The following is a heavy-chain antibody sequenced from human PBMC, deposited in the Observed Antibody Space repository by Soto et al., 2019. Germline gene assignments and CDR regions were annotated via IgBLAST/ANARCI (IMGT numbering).Heavy chain of an antibody. CDR3: AKRYCSSTSCYGGDDAFDI. J-gene: IGHJ3*02. Sequence: GGSLRLSCAASGFTFSSYAMSWVRQAPGKGLEWVSAISGSGGSTYYADSVKGRFTISRDNSKNTLYLQMNSLRAEDTAVYYCAKRYCSSTSCYGGDDAFDIWGQGTMVTVSS. CDR1: GFTFSSYA. CDR2: ISGSGGST. D-gene: IGHD2-2*01. V-gene: IGHV3-23*01.